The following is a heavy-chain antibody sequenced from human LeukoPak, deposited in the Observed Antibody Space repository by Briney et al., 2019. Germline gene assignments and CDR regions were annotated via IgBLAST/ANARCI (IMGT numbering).Heavy chain of an antibody. D-gene: IGHD5-24*01. CDR2: IKQDGSRK. V-gene: IGHV3-7*04. J-gene: IGHJ4*02. Sequence: XGGSLRLSCVASGFPFSSYWMTWVRQAPGKGLEWVANIKQDGSRKSYVDSVKGRFTISRDNAKNSLYLQMNSLRAEDTAIYYCTRVGYIDEGIDYWGQGTLVTVSS. CDR1: GFPFSSYW. CDR3: TRVGYIDEGIDY.